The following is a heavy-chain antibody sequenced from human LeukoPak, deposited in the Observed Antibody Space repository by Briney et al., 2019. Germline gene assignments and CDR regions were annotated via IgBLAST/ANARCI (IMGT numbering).Heavy chain of an antibody. Sequence: GGSLRLSCAASGFTVSSNYMSWVRQAPGKGLEWVSVIYSGGSTYYADSVKGRFTISRDNSKNTLYLQMNSLRAEDTAVYYCARVRDIVAGPPDYWGQGTLVTVSS. CDR3: ARVRDIVAGPPDY. D-gene: IGHD2-15*01. V-gene: IGHV3-66*01. J-gene: IGHJ4*02. CDR2: IYSGGST. CDR1: GFTVSSNY.